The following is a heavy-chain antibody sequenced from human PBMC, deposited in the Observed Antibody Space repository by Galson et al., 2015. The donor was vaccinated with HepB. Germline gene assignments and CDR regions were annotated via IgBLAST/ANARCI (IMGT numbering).Heavy chain of an antibody. D-gene: IGHD3-3*01. J-gene: IGHJ6*02. CDR3: ARDSGEGYYDFWSGYSPGMDV. CDR1: GFTFSSYS. V-gene: IGHV3-48*02. Sequence: LRLSCAASGFTFSSYSMNWVHQAPGKGLEWVSYISSSSTIYYADSVKGRFTISRDNAKNSLYLQMNSLRDEDTAVYYCARDSGEGYYDFWSGYSPGMDVWGQGTTVTVSS. CDR2: ISSSSTI.